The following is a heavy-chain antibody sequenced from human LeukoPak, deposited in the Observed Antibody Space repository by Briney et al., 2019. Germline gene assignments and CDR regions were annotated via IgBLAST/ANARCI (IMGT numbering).Heavy chain of an antibody. CDR3: ARVEAVAGYNWFDP. CDR2: IYYSGST. D-gene: IGHD6-19*01. J-gene: IGHJ5*02. Sequence: ASETLSLTCTVSGGSISSYYWSWIRQPPGKGLEWIGYIYYSGSTNYNPSLKSRVTISVDTSKNQFSLKLSSVTAADTAVYYCARVEAVAGYNWFDPWGQGTLVTVSS. CDR1: GGSISSYY. V-gene: IGHV4-59*01.